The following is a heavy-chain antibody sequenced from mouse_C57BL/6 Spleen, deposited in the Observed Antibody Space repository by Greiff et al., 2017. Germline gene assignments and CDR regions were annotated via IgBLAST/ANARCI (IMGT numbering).Heavy chain of an antibody. CDR1: GYTFTSYW. CDR2: INPSSGYT. D-gene: IGHD1-1*01. Sequence: VQLQQSGAELAKPGASVKLSCKASGYTFTSYWMHWVKQRPGQGLEWIGYINPSSGYTKYNQKFKDKATLTEDKSSSTAYMQLSSLTYEDSAVYYCARNYGSSSHYYAMDYWGQGTSVTVSS. J-gene: IGHJ4*01. V-gene: IGHV1-7*01. CDR3: ARNYGSSSHYYAMDY.